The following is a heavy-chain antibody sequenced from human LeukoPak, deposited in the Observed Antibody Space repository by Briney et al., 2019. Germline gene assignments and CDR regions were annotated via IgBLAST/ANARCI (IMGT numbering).Heavy chain of an antibody. CDR3: ARGVRIAVAGYIDY. Sequence: PGGSLRLSCAASGFTFSSYAMSWVRQAPGKGLEWVSGISGSGGSTYYADSVKGRFTISRGNAKNSLYLQMNSLRAEDTAVYYCARGVRIAVAGYIDYWGQGTLVTVSS. D-gene: IGHD6-19*01. J-gene: IGHJ4*02. V-gene: IGHV3-23*01. CDR2: ISGSGGST. CDR1: GFTFSSYA.